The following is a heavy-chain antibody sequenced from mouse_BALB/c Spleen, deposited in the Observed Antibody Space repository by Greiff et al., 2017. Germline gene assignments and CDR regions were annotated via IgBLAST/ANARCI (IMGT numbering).Heavy chain of an antibody. CDR1: GYTFTEYI. D-gene: IGHD1-1*01. CDR2: FYPGSGSI. V-gene: IGHV1-62-2*01. J-gene: IGHJ2*01. CDR3: ARHEVAYYGSSQYYFDY. Sequence: VQLQESGAELVKPGASVKLSCKASGYTFTEYIIHWVKQRSGQGLEWIGWFYPGSGSIKYNEKFKDKATLTADKSSSTVYMELSRLTSEDSAVYFCARHEVAYYGSSQYYFDYWGQGTTLTVSS.